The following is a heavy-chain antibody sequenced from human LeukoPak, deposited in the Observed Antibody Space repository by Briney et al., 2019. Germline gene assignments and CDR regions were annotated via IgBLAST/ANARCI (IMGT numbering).Heavy chain of an antibody. Sequence: GGSLRLSCAASGFTFSSYAMSWVRQAPGKGLEWVSSISVDSGSTTYADSVKGRFTISRDNSKNTLYLQMNSLRVDDTAVYYCAPIGGWGTYPLDYWGQGPLVTVSS. CDR3: APIGGWGTYPLDY. CDR2: ISVDSGST. V-gene: IGHV3-23*01. D-gene: IGHD3-16*01. CDR1: GFTFSSYA. J-gene: IGHJ4*02.